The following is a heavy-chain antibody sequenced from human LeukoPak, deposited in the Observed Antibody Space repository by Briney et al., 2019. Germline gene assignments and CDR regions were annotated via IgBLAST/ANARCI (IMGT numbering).Heavy chain of an antibody. D-gene: IGHD6-19*01. V-gene: IGHV3-30*04. J-gene: IGHJ6*02. CDR2: ISYDGTNK. Sequence: GGSLRLSCAASGFTFSNSAMHWVRQAPGKGPEWVAVISYDGTNKYYADSVRGRFTISRDNSKNTLYLQLNNVRTEDTAVYYCAKSPWYSSAWYRGGMDVWGQGTTVTVSS. CDR1: GFTFSNSA. CDR3: AKSPWYSSAWYRGGMDV.